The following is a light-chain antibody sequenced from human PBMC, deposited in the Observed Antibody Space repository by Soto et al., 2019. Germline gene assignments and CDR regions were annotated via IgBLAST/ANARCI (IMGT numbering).Light chain of an antibody. Sequence: EIVLTQSPGTLSLSPGERATLSCRASQSVTNFYLAWYQQKPGQTPRLLIYDASSRPTGIPDRFSGSGSGTDFTLTISSLEPEDFAVYYCQQYNNWPWTFGQGTKVDIK. CDR1: QSVTNFY. CDR2: DAS. CDR3: QQYNNWPWT. J-gene: IGKJ1*01. V-gene: IGKV3D-20*02.